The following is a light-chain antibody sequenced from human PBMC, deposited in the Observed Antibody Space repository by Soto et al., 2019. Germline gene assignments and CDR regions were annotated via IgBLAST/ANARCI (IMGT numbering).Light chain of an antibody. CDR3: QQYDNFPLT. V-gene: IGKV1-33*01. CDR2: DAS. Sequence: DIQMTQSPSSLSASVGDRVTITCQASQDITNYLNWYQQKPGKAPKLLIYDASNLETGVPSRFSGSGSETDFTFTISSLQPEDIATYYCQQYDNFPLTFGGGTKVDIK. J-gene: IGKJ4*01. CDR1: QDITNY.